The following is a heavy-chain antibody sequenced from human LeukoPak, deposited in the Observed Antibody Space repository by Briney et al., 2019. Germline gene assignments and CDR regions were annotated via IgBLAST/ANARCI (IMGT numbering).Heavy chain of an antibody. J-gene: IGHJ4*02. CDR2: IYYSGST. CDR3: ARLGPYYDFWSGYLPVDY. CDR1: GGSISSSSCY. D-gene: IGHD3-3*01. V-gene: IGHV4-39*01. Sequence: SETLSLTCTVSGGSISSSSCYWGWIRQPPGKGLEWIGNIYYSGSTYYNPSLKSRITISVDTSKNQFSLKLNSVTAADTAVYYCARLGPYYDFWSGYLPVDYWGQGTLVTVSS.